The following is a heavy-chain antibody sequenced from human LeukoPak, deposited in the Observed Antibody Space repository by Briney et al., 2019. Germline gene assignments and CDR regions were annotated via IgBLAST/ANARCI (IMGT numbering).Heavy chain of an antibody. CDR2: IIPILGIA. J-gene: IGHJ4*02. D-gene: IGHD6-13*01. Sequence: SVTVSLKATGGTCSSYAISWVRQAPGQGLEWMGRIIPILGIANYAQKFQGRVTITADNSTSTAYMELSSLRSEDTAVYYCASIAAADSPIDYWGQGTLVTVSS. CDR1: GGTCSSYA. V-gene: IGHV1-69*04. CDR3: ASIAAADSPIDY.